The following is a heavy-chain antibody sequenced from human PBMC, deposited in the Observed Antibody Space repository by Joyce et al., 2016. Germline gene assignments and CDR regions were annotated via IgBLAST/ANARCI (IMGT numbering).Heavy chain of an antibody. CDR2: IDTNGGTT. CDR3: VKGPGEIVVGWFAS. J-gene: IGHJ5*01. Sequence: EVQLVESGGGLVQRGGSLRLSCSAFGFPFRNYAMHWVRQAPGKKPKYVSSIDTNGGTTYYADSVKGRFIISRENSKNTLYLQMSLLRIEDTAIYYCVKGPGEIVVGWFASWGQGTLVAVSS. D-gene: IGHD2-15*01. CDR1: GFPFRNYA. V-gene: IGHV3-64D*06.